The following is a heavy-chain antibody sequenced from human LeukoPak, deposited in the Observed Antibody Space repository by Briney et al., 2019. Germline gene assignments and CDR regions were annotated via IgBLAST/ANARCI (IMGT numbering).Heavy chain of an antibody. CDR2: ISGSGGST. CDR3: AKEGRIAAASSYYYYYGMDV. V-gene: IGHV3-23*01. Sequence: PGGSLRLSCAASGFTFSSYAMSWVRQAPGKGLEWVSAISGSGGSTYYADSVKGRFTISRDNSKNTLYLQMNSLRAEDTAVYYCAKEGRIAAASSYYYYYGMDVWGQGTTVTVSS. J-gene: IGHJ6*02. D-gene: IGHD6-13*01. CDR1: GFTFSSYA.